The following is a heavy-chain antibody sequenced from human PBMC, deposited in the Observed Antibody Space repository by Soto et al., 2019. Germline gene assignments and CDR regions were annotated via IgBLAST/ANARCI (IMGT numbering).Heavy chain of an antibody. V-gene: IGHV1-18*01. Sequence: QVQLVQSGAEVKKPGASVKVSCKASGYTFTSYGISWVRQAPGQGLEWMGWISAYNGNTNYAQKLQGRVTMTTDTPTSTAYMQLRSLRSDDTAVYYCAREGRIAAAAYYYYYSMDVWGQGTTVTVSS. J-gene: IGHJ6*02. CDR3: AREGRIAAAAYYYYYSMDV. CDR1: GYTFTSYG. CDR2: ISAYNGNT. D-gene: IGHD6-13*01.